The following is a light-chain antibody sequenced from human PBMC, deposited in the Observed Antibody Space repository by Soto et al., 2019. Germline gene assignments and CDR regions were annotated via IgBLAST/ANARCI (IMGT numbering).Light chain of an antibody. J-gene: IGKJ1*01. CDR3: QQYGSSGT. Sequence: EIVLAQSPVTLSRSPGERATLSCRASQSVSNNYLAWYQQKPGQAPRLLIYGASNRATGIPDRFSGSGSGTDFTLTISRLEPEDFAVYYCQQYGSSGTFGQGTKVDIK. V-gene: IGKV3-20*01. CDR1: QSVSNNY. CDR2: GAS.